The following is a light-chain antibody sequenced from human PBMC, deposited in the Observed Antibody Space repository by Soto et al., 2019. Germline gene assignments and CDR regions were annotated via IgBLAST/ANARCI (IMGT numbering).Light chain of an antibody. V-gene: IGLV2-14*01. Sequence: QSALTQPASVSGSPGQSITISCTGSSSDVGGYKYVSWYQQHPGKAPKLMIFEVSNRPSGVSNRFSGSKSGNTASLTISGLQAEDEGDYYCQSYDNILSAVVFGGGTKLTVL. CDR2: EVS. CDR3: QSYDNILSAVV. J-gene: IGLJ2*01. CDR1: SSDVGGYKY.